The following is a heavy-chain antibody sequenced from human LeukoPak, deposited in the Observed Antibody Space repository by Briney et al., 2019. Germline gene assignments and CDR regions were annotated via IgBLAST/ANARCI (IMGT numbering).Heavy chain of an antibody. J-gene: IGHJ4*02. Sequence: GGSLRLSCAASGFTFSSYEMNWVRQAPGKGLEWVSYISSSGSTIYYADSVKGRFTISRDNAKNSLYLQMDSLRAEDTAVYYCARASTPGDYWGQGTLVTVSS. D-gene: IGHD5/OR15-5a*01. CDR2: ISSSGSTI. CDR1: GFTFSSYE. CDR3: ARASTPGDY. V-gene: IGHV3-48*03.